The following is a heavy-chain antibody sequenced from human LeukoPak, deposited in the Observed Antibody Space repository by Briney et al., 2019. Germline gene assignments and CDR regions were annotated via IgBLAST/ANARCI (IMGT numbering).Heavy chain of an antibody. Sequence: SETLSLTCTVSGGSISSYYWSWIRQPPGKGLEWIAFIYHSGSAVYSPSLRSRVTMSVDRSKRQFSLNLSSVTAADTAVYYCARGVAVGGTTHFDPWGQGTLVTVSS. CDR3: ARGVAVGGTTHFDP. CDR1: GGSISSYY. CDR2: IYHSGSA. D-gene: IGHD6-13*01. J-gene: IGHJ5*02. V-gene: IGHV4-59*08.